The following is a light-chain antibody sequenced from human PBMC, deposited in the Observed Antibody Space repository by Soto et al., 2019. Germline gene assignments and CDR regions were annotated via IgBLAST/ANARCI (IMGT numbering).Light chain of an antibody. V-gene: IGKV3-11*01. CDR3: QHSSVWPPSIT. Sequence: EVVLTPSPATLSLSPGERATLSCRASQSVSSSLAWYQQKPGQAPRLLIFDASTRATGIPARFSGSGSETDFTPTISSLEPEDFAVYSCQHSSVWPPSITFGQGTRLEIK. J-gene: IGKJ5*01. CDR2: DAS. CDR1: QSVSSS.